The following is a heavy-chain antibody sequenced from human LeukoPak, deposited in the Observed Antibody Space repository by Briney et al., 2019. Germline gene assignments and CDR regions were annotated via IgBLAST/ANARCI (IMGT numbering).Heavy chain of an antibody. CDR3: AKDGYSSGWYDY. V-gene: IGHV3-23*01. CDR1: GFTFSSYA. D-gene: IGHD6-19*01. CDR2: ISGSGGST. Sequence: PGGSLRLSCADSGFTFSSYAMSWVRQAPGKGLEWVSTISGSGGSTYYADSVKGRFTISRDNSKNTLYLQMNSLRAEDTAVYYCAKDGYSSGWYDYWGQGTLVTVSS. J-gene: IGHJ4*02.